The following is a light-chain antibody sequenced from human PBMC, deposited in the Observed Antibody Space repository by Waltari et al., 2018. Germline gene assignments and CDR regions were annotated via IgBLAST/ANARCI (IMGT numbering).Light chain of an antibody. V-gene: IGLV2-14*03. CDR2: DVS. Sequence: QSALTQPASVSGSPGQSITISCAGSGTDIGYSDYVSWYQQSPDHVPNLLIYDVSQRPSGIATRFSVSKSGNTAFLTIAGLQAADESDYYCSAHAITLHVVFGGGTKVTVL. CDR1: GTDIGYSDY. CDR3: SAHAITLHVV. J-gene: IGLJ2*01.